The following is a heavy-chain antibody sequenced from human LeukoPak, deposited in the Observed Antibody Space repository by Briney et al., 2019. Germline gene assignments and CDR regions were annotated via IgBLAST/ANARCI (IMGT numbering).Heavy chain of an antibody. D-gene: IGHD3-22*01. V-gene: IGHV3-21*01. CDR3: ARAYDSSGYYWRIFDY. CDR1: GFTFSSCS. Sequence: GGSLRPSCAASGFTFSSCSMSWVRQAPGKGLEWVSSISSDSSYVYYAASMKDRFTNSRDNARNSLYLQMNSLRAEDTAVYYCARAYDSSGYYWRIFDYWGQGALVTVSS. CDR2: ISSDSSYV. J-gene: IGHJ4*02.